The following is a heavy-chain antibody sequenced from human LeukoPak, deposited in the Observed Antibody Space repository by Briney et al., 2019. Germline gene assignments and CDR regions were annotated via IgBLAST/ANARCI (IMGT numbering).Heavy chain of an antibody. CDR1: GFTFSSYE. D-gene: IGHD4-23*01. V-gene: IGHV3-48*03. J-gene: IGHJ3*02. CDR2: ISSSGSTI. Sequence: AGGSLRLSCAASGFTFSSYEMNWVRQAPGKGLEWVSYISSSGSTIYYADSVKGRFTISRDNAKNSLYLQMNSLRAEDTALYYCAKRGPVVIGAFDIWGQGTMVTVSS. CDR3: AKRGPVVIGAFDI.